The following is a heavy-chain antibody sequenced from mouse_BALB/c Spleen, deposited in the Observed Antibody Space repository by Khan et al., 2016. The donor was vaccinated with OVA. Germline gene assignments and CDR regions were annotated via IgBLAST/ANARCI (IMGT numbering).Heavy chain of an antibody. Sequence: QVQLKESGAELAKPGASVKMSCKASGYTFTSYWMHWVKQRPGQGLEWIGYINPITGYTEYNQKFKDKATLTADKSSSTAYMQLSSLTSEDSAVYYFARSELLRFLFDYWGQGTTLTVSS. D-gene: IGHD1-1*01. CDR3: ARSELLRFLFDY. CDR1: GYTFTSYW. CDR2: INPITGYT. V-gene: IGHV1-7*01. J-gene: IGHJ2*01.